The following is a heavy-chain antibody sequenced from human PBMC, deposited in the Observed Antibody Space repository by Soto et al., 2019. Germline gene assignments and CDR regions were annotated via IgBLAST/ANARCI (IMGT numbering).Heavy chain of an antibody. V-gene: IGHV4-4*02. Sequence: PSDTLSLTCAVSSGSISSSNWWSWVRQPPGKGLEWIGEIYHSGSTNYNPSLKSRVTISVDKSKNQFSLKLSSVTAADTAVYYCARDRRYTIFGVVKGEYYYYYYMDVWGKGTTVTVSS. D-gene: IGHD3-3*01. CDR3: ARDRRYTIFGVVKGEYYYYYYMDV. CDR1: SGSISSSNW. CDR2: IYHSGST. J-gene: IGHJ6*03.